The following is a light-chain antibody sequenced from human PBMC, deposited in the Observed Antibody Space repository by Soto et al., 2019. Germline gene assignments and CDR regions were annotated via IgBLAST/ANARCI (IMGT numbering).Light chain of an antibody. CDR2: LNSDGSH. CDR3: QTWGTGIHV. Sequence: QSVLTQSPSASPSLGASVKLTCTLSSGHSSYAIAWHQQQPEKGPRYLMKLNSDGSHSKGDGIPDRFSGSSSGAERYLIISSLQSEDEADYYCQTWGTGIHVFGTGTKLTVL. CDR1: SGHSSYA. V-gene: IGLV4-69*01. J-gene: IGLJ1*01.